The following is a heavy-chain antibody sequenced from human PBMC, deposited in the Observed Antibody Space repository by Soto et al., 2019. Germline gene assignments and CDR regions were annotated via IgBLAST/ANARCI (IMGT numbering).Heavy chain of an antibody. Sequence: PGVSLRLSCAASGFTFSSYAMSWVRQAPGKGLEWVSAISGSGGSTYYADSVKGRFTISRDNSKNTLYLQMNSLRAEDTAVYYCAKGGLRFSPHGMDVWGQGTTVTVSS. CDR2: ISGSGGST. D-gene: IGHD3-3*01. CDR1: GFTFSSYA. CDR3: AKGGLRFSPHGMDV. V-gene: IGHV3-23*01. J-gene: IGHJ6*02.